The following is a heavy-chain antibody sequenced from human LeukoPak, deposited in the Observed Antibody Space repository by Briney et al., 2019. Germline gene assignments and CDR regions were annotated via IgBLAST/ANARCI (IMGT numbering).Heavy chain of an antibody. J-gene: IGHJ4*02. Sequence: GGSLRLSCAASGFAFSSYGMSWVRRAPGKGLEWVSSITGSGGATYYADSVKGRLSVSRDNSKTTLYLQMSSLRAEDTAIYYSANQARRTGYYFYNWGQGTLATVSS. CDR2: ITGSGGAT. CDR3: ANQARRTGYYFYN. V-gene: IGHV3-23*01. CDR1: GFAFSSYG.